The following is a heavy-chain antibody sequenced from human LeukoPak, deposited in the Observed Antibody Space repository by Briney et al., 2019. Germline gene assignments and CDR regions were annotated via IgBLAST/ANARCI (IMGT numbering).Heavy chain of an antibody. Sequence: ASVKVSCKASGYTFTSYDINWVRQATGQGLEWMGWMNPNSGNTGYAQKFQGRVTMTRNTSISTAYMELSSLRSEDTAVYYCARGGGSSWYIYYYYGMDVWGQGTTVTVSS. V-gene: IGHV1-8*01. J-gene: IGHJ6*02. CDR2: MNPNSGNT. D-gene: IGHD6-13*01. CDR3: ARGGGSSWYIYYYYGMDV. CDR1: GYTFTSYD.